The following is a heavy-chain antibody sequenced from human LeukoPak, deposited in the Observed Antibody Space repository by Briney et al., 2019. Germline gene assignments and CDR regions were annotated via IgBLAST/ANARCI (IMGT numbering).Heavy chain of an antibody. CDR1: GGSISNYY. D-gene: IGHD6-13*01. CDR3: ARGGRYMSASWYRSVYYYMDV. J-gene: IGHJ6*03. V-gene: IGHV4-59*12. Sequence: PSETLSLTCTVSGGSISNYYWNWIRQPPGKGLELIGYIYYSGTTNYNPSLKSRVSMSVDTSKNQFSLKLSSVTAADTAVYFCARGGRYMSASWYRSVYYYMDVWGKGTTVTVSS. CDR2: IYYSGTT.